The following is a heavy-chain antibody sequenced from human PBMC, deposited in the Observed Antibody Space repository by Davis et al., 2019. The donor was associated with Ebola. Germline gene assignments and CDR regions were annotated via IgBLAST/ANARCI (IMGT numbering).Heavy chain of an antibody. J-gene: IGHJ4*02. V-gene: IGHV3-23*01. Sequence: GESLKISCAASGFTFSSYAMSWVRQAPGKGLEWVSAISGSGGSTYYADSVKGRFTISRDNSKNTLYLQMNSLRAEDTAVYYCAKDTYYYDSSGYYPYFDYWGQGTLVTVSS. D-gene: IGHD3-22*01. CDR1: GFTFSSYA. CDR2: ISGSGGST. CDR3: AKDTYYYDSSGYYPYFDY.